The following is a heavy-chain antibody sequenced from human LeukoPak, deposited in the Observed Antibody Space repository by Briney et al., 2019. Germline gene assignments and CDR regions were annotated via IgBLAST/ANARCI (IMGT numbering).Heavy chain of an antibody. D-gene: IGHD4-23*01. Sequence: ASVKVSCKASGYIFTSYYMHWVRQAPGQGLEWMGIINPGGGSTSYAQKFQDGVTMTRDTSTSTVYMELSSLRSDDTAVYYCAKDLRWDHPGFDPWGQGTLVIVSS. V-gene: IGHV1-46*01. CDR3: AKDLRWDHPGFDP. CDR2: INPGGGST. CDR1: GYIFTSYY. J-gene: IGHJ5*02.